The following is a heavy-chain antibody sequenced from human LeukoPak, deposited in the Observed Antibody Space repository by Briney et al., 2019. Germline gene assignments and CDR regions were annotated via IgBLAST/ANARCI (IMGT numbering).Heavy chain of an antibody. J-gene: IGHJ6*02. V-gene: IGHV3-30*18. CDR1: GFTFSSYG. CDR2: ISYDGSNK. Sequence: GRSLRLSCAASGFTFSSYGMHWVRQAPGKGLEWVAVISYDGSNKYHADSVKGRFTIARDNSKNTLYLQMNSLRAEDTAVYSCAKESSLAGPKDTYYYYGMDVWGQGTTVTVSS. CDR3: AKESSLAGPKDTYYYYGMDV. D-gene: IGHD6-19*01.